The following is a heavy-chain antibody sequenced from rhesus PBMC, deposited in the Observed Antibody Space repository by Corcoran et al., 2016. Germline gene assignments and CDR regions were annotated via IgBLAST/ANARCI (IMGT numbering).Heavy chain of an antibody. V-gene: IGHV4-165*01. D-gene: IGHD5-36*01. CDR3: VKYGYSYAYDY. Sequence: QVQLQESGPGLLKPSETLSLTCAVSGGSISSYYWSWIRQSPGKGLEWIGYIYGVSGRINYHPSLKSRVTISTDTSKNQVSLKLSSVTAADTAVYYCVKYGYSYAYDYWGQGVLVTVSS. CDR2: IYGVSGRI. J-gene: IGHJ4*01. CDR1: GGSISSYY.